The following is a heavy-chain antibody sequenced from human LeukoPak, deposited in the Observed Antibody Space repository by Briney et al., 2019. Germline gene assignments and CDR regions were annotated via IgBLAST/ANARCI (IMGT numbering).Heavy chain of an antibody. V-gene: IGHV3-21*01. CDR3: ASCATGYSSGCSGY. CDR2: ISSSSSYI. D-gene: IGHD6-19*01. CDR1: GFTFSSYS. J-gene: IGHJ4*02. Sequence: GGSLRLSCAASGFTFSSYSMNWVRQAPGKGLEWVSSISSSSSYIYYADSVKGRFTISRDNAKNSLYLQMNSLRAEDTAVYYCASCATGYSSGCSGYWGQGTLVTVSS.